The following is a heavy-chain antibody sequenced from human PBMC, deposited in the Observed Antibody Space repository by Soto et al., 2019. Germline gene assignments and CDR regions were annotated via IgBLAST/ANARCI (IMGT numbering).Heavy chain of an antibody. V-gene: IGHV4-4*02. J-gene: IGHJ4*02. Sequence: SETLSLTCAVSGASISSYNWWSWVRQSPGKGLEWIGEIYHSGSTNYNPSLKSRLTISADKSNNQFALELSSVTAADTAVYYCARYITLVSQFDHWGQGILVTVSS. CDR1: GASISSYNW. D-gene: IGHD1-20*01. CDR2: IYHSGST. CDR3: ARYITLVSQFDH.